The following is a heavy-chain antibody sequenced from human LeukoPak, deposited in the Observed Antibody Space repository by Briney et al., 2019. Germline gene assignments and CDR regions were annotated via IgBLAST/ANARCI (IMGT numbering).Heavy chain of an antibody. Sequence: SETLSLTCSVSGDSISYFYWSWIRQAAGKGLEWIGRISGSGSTDYNPSLKSRVTISVDTSKNQFSLKLSSVTAADTAVYYCASLDWGSLGFDYWGQGTLVTVSS. CDR1: GDSISYFY. J-gene: IGHJ4*02. V-gene: IGHV4-4*07. CDR3: ASLDWGSLGFDY. D-gene: IGHD3-9*01. CDR2: ISGSGST.